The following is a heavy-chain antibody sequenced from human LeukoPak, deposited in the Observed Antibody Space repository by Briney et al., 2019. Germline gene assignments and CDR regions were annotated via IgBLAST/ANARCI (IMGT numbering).Heavy chain of an antibody. CDR3: ARWNSGRFSN. V-gene: IGHV3-72*01. CDR1: GFTFSDHY. Sequence: PGGSLRLSCAASGFTFSDHYMDWVRQAPGKGLEGVGRSRNKGQNYITEYAASVKGRFTITRDGSTNSLYLQMNSLKTEGTAVYYCARWNSGRFSNWGQGTLVTVSS. J-gene: IGHJ4*02. CDR2: SRNKGQNYIT. D-gene: IGHD1-26*01.